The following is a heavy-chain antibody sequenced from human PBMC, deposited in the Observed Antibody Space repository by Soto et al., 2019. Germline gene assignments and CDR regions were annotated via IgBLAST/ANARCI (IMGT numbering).Heavy chain of an antibody. J-gene: IGHJ4*02. V-gene: IGHV3-30-3*01. CDR2: ISYDGSNK. Sequence: GGSLRLSCAASGFTFSSYAMHWVRQAPGKGLEWVAVISYDGSNKYYADSVKGRFTISRDNSKNTLYLQMNSLRAEDTAVYYCARGEKFYGSWSFLPIDYWGQGTLVTVSS. CDR3: ARGEKFYGSWSFLPIDY. CDR1: GFTFSSYA. D-gene: IGHD6-13*01.